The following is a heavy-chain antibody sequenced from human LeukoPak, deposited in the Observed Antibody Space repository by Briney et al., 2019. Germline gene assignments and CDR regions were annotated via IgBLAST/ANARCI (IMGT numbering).Heavy chain of an antibody. CDR3: ARLPGIVVVVAAENWFDP. Sequence: GGSPRLSCAASGFTFSSYEMNWVRQAPGKGLEWVSYISSSGSTIYYADSVKGRFTISRDNAKNSLYLQMNSLRAEDTAVYYCARLPGIVVVVAAENWFDPWGQGTLVTVSS. D-gene: IGHD2-15*01. CDR2: ISSSGSTI. CDR1: GFTFSSYE. V-gene: IGHV3-48*03. J-gene: IGHJ5*02.